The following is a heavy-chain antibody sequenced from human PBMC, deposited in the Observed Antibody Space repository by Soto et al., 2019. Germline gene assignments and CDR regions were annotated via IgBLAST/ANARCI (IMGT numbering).Heavy chain of an antibody. CDR1: DDSVTSCAYY. J-gene: IGHJ4*02. V-gene: IGHV4-39*01. CDR3: AGMFWFGDLLFGS. Sequence: HLQLQESGPGLVKPSETLSLTCSVSDDSVTSCAYYWGLIRQPPGKGLEWIGTIQSRGRTYYNPSLNSRLTRCLVTSTAQFSRRLTSVTASETAVYFFAGMFWFGDLLFGSWGQGTLVTVSS. CDR2: IQSRGRT. D-gene: IGHD3-10*01.